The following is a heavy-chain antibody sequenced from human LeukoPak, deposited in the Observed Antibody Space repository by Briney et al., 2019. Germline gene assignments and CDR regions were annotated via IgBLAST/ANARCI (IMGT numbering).Heavy chain of an antibody. J-gene: IGHJ4*02. CDR2: INPNSGGT. Sequence: ASVKVSCKASGYTFTSYGISWVRQAPGQGLEWMGWINPNSGGTNYAQKFQGRVTMTRDTSISTAYMELSRLRSNDTAVYYCARLGTTTIRNDYWGQGTLVTVSS. CDR3: ARLGTTTIRNDY. V-gene: IGHV1-2*02. CDR1: GYTFTSYG. D-gene: IGHD1-1*01.